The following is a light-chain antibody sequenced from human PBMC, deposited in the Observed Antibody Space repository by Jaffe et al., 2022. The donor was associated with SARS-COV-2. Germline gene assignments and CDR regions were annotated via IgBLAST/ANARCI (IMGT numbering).Light chain of an antibody. CDR3: QQYDNLPLT. V-gene: IGKV1-33*01. CDR1: QDINNF. CDR2: DAS. Sequence: DVQMTQSPSSLSASVGDRVTISCQASQDINNFLNWYQHKRGEAPTLLIYDASDLETGVPSRFSGGGSGTHFTLTISSLQPEDIATYYCQQYDNLPLTFGGGTKVEIK. J-gene: IGKJ4*01.